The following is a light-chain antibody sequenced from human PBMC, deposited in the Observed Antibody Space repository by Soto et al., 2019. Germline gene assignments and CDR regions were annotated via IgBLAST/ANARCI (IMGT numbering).Light chain of an antibody. CDR2: GAF. CDR1: QYISTK. J-gene: IGKJ1*01. Sequence: VLTQSPDSLSLSPGERATLSCRASQYISTKLAWYQQKPGQAPRLLFSGAFNRATDTPDRFSGSGSGTDFTLIIGGVEAEDFAMYYCQQYGDSPWTFGQGTRVDFK. V-gene: IGKV3-20*01. CDR3: QQYGDSPWT.